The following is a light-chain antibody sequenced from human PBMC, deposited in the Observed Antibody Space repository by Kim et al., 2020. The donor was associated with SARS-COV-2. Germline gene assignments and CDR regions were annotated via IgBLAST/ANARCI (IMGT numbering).Light chain of an antibody. CDR3: QAWDSSSGV. J-gene: IGLJ3*02. V-gene: IGLV3-1*01. CDR1: KLGDKY. Sequence: VSPGQTASITCSGDKLGDKYACWYQQKPGQSPVLVIYQDSKRPSGIPERFSGSNSGNTATLTISGTQAMDEADYYCQAWDSSSGVFGGGTKLTVL. CDR2: QDS.